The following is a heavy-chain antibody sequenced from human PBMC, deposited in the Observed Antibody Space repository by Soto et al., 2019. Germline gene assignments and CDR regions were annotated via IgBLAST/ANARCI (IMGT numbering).Heavy chain of an antibody. Sequence: WWSLRLSCSASVFTCTRYSMNWVRQAPGKGLEWVSSISSTTNYIYYADSMKGRFTVSRDNAKNSVYLEMNSLSAEDTAVYYCARESEDLTSNFDYWGQGTLVTVSS. J-gene: IGHJ4*02. CDR2: ISSTTNYI. V-gene: IGHV3-21*01. CDR1: VFTCTRYS. CDR3: ARESEDLTSNFDY.